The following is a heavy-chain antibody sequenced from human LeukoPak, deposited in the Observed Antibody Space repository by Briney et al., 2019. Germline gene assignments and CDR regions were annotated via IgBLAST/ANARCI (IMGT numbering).Heavy chain of an antibody. V-gene: IGHV1-2*02. D-gene: IGHD3-22*01. CDR1: GYTFTGYY. J-gene: IGHJ6*03. Sequence: ASVKVSCKASGYTFTGYYMHWVRQAPGQGLEWMGWINPNSGGTNYAQKFQGRVTMTRDTSISTAYMELSRLRSDDTAVYYCARNYYDSSGYYGYYYYYMDVWGKGTTVTVSS. CDR2: INPNSGGT. CDR3: ARNYYDSSGYYGYYYYYMDV.